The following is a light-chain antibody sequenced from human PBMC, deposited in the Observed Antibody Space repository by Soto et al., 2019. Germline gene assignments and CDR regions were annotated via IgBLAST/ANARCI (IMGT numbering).Light chain of an antibody. J-gene: IGKJ1*01. CDR2: GAS. CDR1: QNVANY. Sequence: EIVLTQSPATLSLSPVERATLSCRASQNVANYLDWYQQKPGQAPRLLIYGASTRATGIPARFSGSGSGTEFTLTISSLQSEDFVVYSWQQYNHWPTFGQGTKVDIK. CDR3: QQYNHWPT. V-gene: IGKV3-15*01.